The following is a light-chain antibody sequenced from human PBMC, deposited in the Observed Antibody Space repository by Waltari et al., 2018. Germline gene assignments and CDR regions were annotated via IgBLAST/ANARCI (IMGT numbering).Light chain of an antibody. J-gene: IGKJ4*01. CDR2: GTS. V-gene: IGKV3-20*01. CDR1: QSVTSIS. CDR3: QQYDGEVVT. Sequence: EILLTQSPGTLSLSPGERATPSCRASQSVTSISLTWYQQKRGQDPRLLIYGTSSRATGIPDRFSGSGSGTDFTLTISRLEPEDFAVYYCQQYDGEVVTFGGGTKVEI.